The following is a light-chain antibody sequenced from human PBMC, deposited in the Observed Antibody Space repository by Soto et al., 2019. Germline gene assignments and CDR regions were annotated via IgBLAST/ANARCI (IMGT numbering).Light chain of an antibody. CDR1: QSIGNY. Sequence: DIQMTQSPSSLSASVGDRVTISCRASQSIGNYLNWYQQKPGKAPQVLIYATFSLQNGVPSRFSGSGSGTDFALTISSLQPEDFATYYCQQSYSTHLYTFGQGTRLEIK. CDR3: QQSYSTHLYT. J-gene: IGKJ2*01. V-gene: IGKV1-39*01. CDR2: ATF.